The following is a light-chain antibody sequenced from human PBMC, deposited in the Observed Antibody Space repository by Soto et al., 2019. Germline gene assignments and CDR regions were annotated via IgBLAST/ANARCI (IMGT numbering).Light chain of an antibody. CDR3: GTWDSSLSAYV. J-gene: IGLJ1*01. CDR1: SSDIGNNY. Sequence: VLTHPPSVSAAPGQKVTISCSGSSSDIGNNYVSWYQQLPGTAPKLLIYDNNKRPSGIPDRFSDSKSGTSATLAITGLQTGHEADYYCGTWDSSLSAYVFGTGTKVTVL. V-gene: IGLV1-51*01. CDR2: DNN.